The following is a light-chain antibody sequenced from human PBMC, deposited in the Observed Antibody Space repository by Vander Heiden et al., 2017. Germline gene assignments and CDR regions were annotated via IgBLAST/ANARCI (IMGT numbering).Light chain of an antibody. CDR3: ASWDDNLNNVL. Sequence: QSVLTQPPSPSATPGQRVTISCSGGSSNIGSNTVNWYQQLPGTAPKLLIHSNDQRPSGVPDRFSGSKSANSASLAISGLQSEDEADYYCASWDDNLNNVLFGGGTKLTVL. V-gene: IGLV1-44*01. CDR2: SND. J-gene: IGLJ2*01. CDR1: SSNIGSNT.